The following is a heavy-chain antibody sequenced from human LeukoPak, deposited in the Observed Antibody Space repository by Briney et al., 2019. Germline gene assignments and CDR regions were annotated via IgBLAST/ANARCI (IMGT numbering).Heavy chain of an antibody. Sequence: SETLSLTCAVSGGSISSSNWWSWVRQPPGKGLEWIGEIYHSGSTNYNPSLKSRVTISVDKSKNQFSLKLSSVTAADTAVYYCARYLLRGYDPIAFDIWGQGTMVTVSS. CDR1: GGSISSSNW. J-gene: IGHJ3*02. CDR3: ARYLLRGYDPIAFDI. V-gene: IGHV4-4*02. CDR2: IYHSGST. D-gene: IGHD5-12*01.